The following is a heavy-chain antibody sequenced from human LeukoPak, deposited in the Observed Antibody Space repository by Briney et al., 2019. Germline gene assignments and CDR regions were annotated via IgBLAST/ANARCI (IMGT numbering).Heavy chain of an antibody. V-gene: IGHV4-39*07. D-gene: IGHD3-10*01. CDR2: IYDSGST. CDR3: ARGSGSGVPFDY. Sequence: SETLSLTCTVSGGSIRSSYYYWGWIRQPPGKGLEWIGSIYDSGSTYYNPSLKSRVTISVDTSKNQFSLKLSSVTAADTAVYFCARGSGSGVPFDYWGQGTLVTVSS. J-gene: IGHJ4*02. CDR1: GGSIRSSYYY.